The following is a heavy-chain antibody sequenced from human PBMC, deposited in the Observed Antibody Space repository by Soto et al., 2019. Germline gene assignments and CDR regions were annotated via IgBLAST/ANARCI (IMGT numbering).Heavy chain of an antibody. CDR2: IIPMFGTP. D-gene: IGHD4-17*01. Sequence: QVQLEQSGAEVKKAGSSVKVSCKAFGGSVNSHAISWVRQAPGQGLEWMGGIIPMFGTPTYAQRFQAGVKISEDESPTTVYLDLSSLRSEDTAMYYCARSRNVAEFNDYGGNYHGFDIWGQGTMVTVSS. CDR3: ARSRNVAEFNDYGGNYHGFDI. V-gene: IGHV1-69*01. CDR1: GGSVNSHA. J-gene: IGHJ3*02.